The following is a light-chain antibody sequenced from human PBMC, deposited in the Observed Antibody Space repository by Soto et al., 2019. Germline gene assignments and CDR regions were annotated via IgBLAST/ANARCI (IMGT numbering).Light chain of an antibody. CDR3: QQYNFWPPLT. J-gene: IGKJ4*01. CDR1: QRIYTN. V-gene: IGKV3-15*01. CDR2: GAS. Sequence: ETVMTQSPATLSVSPGERATLSCRASQRIYTNLAWYQHKPGQAPRLLIYGASTRATGVPVRFSGSESGTEFTLTISSLQSEDFAVYYCQQYNFWPPLTFGGGTKVEIK.